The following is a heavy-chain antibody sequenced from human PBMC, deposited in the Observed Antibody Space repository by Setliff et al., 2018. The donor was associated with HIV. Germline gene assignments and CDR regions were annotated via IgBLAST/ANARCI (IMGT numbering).Heavy chain of an antibody. V-gene: IGHV4-39*01. J-gene: IGHJ6*03. CDR3: ARGRYRSRWYASDHYYIDV. CDR1: GGSISSSSYY. D-gene: IGHD6-13*01. CDR2: IYYRGST. Sequence: SETLSLTCTVSGGSISSSSYYWGWIRQPPGKGLQWIGSIYYRGSTYYNPSLKSRVTVSVDTSKNQFSLKLRSVTAADTALYYCARGRYRSRWYASDHYYIDVWGKGTAVTVSS.